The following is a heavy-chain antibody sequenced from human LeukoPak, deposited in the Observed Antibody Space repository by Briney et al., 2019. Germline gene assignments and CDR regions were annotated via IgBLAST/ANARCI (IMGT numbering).Heavy chain of an antibody. J-gene: IGHJ5*02. V-gene: IGHV1-18*01. CDR2: ISAYNGNT. D-gene: IGHD3-3*01. Sequence: ASVTVSCKASGYTFSNYGIRWVRQAPGQGLEWMGWISAYNGNTYYPQKAQGRVTMTTDTSTRTAYMELRSLRSDDTAVYYCARDSDYDFWSGYPEYNWFDPWGQGTLVTVSS. CDR3: ARDSDYDFWSGYPEYNWFDP. CDR1: GYTFSNYG.